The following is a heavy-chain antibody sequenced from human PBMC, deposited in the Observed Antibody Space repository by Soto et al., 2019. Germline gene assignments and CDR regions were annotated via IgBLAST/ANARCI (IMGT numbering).Heavy chain of an antibody. J-gene: IGHJ4*02. V-gene: IGHV4-59*08. CDR1: GGSISSYY. Sequence: SETLSLTCTVSGGSISSYYWSWIRQPPGKGLEWIGYIYYSGSTNYNPSLKSRVTISVDTSKNQFSLKLSSVTAADTAVYYCARHEIHSSSSGFDYWGQGTLVTVSS. D-gene: IGHD6-6*01. CDR3: ARHEIHSSSSGFDY. CDR2: IYYSGST.